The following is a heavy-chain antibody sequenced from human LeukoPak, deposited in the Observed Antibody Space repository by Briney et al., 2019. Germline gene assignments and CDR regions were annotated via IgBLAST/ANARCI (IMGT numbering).Heavy chain of an antibody. Sequence: GGSLRLSCAASGFPFSDYSMNWVRQAPGKGLEWVSSISSSGDYIYSADSVKGRFTISRDNAKNSLYLQMNSLRDEDTAVYYCARETAYSFDYWGQGTLVTVSS. D-gene: IGHD1-26*01. CDR1: GFPFSDYS. J-gene: IGHJ4*02. CDR3: ARETAYSFDY. V-gene: IGHV3-21*01. CDR2: ISSSGDYI.